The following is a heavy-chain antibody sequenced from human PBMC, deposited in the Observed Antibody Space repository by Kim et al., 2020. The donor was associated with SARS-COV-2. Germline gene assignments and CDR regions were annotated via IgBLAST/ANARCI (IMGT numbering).Heavy chain of an antibody. CDR1: GYTLTELS. D-gene: IGHD3-22*01. CDR3: ATVVPQVTYYYDSSGYPVRYFEY. Sequence: ASVKVSCKVSGYTLTELSMHWVRQAPGKGLEWMGGFDPEDGETIYAQKFQGRVTMTEDTSTDTAYMELSSLRSEDTAVYYCATVVPQVTYYYDSSGYPVRYFEYWGQGTLVTVSS. J-gene: IGHJ4*02. CDR2: FDPEDGET. V-gene: IGHV1-24*01.